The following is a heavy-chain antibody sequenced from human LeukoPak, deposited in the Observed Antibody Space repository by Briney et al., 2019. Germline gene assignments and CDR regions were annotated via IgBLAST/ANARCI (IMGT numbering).Heavy chain of an antibody. Sequence: SETLSLTCTVSDGSISSYYWSWIRQPPGKGLEWIGYIYYSGSTNYNPSLKSRVTITVDTSKNQFSLKLSSVTAADTAVYYCAREGSGSYFDYWGQGTLVTVSS. CDR1: DGSISSYY. CDR3: AREGSGSYFDY. J-gene: IGHJ4*02. CDR2: IYYSGST. D-gene: IGHD1-26*01. V-gene: IGHV4-59*01.